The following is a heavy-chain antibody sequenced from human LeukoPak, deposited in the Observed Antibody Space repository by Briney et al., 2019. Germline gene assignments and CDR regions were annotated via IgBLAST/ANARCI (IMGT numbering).Heavy chain of an antibody. Sequence: SVKVSCKASGGTFSTYAISWVRQAPGQGLEWMGGIIPIFGTANYAQKFQGRVTITADESTSTAYMELSSLRSEDTAVYYCARGKDVQSYAYDYWGRGTLVTVSS. CDR3: ARGKDVQSYAYDY. J-gene: IGHJ4*02. CDR1: GGTFSTYA. V-gene: IGHV1-69*13. D-gene: IGHD3-16*01. CDR2: IIPIFGTA.